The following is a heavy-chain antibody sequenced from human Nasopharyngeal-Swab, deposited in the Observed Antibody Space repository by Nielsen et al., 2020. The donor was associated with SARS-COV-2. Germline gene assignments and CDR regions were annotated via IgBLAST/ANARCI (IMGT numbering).Heavy chain of an antibody. CDR3: ARGGLLELGFYWYFDL. J-gene: IGHJ2*01. D-gene: IGHD2-21*02. CDR2: ISYDGSNK. V-gene: IGHV3-30-3*01. CDR1: GFTFSSYA. Sequence: GESLKISCAASGFTFSSYAMHWVCQAPGKGLEWVAVISYDGSNKYYADSVKGRFTISRDNSKNTLYLQMNSLRAEDTAVYYCARGGLLELGFYWYFDLWGRGTLVTVSS.